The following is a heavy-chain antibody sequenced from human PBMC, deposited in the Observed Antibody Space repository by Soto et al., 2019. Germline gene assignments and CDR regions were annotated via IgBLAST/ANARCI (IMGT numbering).Heavy chain of an antibody. Sequence: QVQLVQSGAEVKKPGSSVRVSCKASGDTSDSFSISWVRQAPGQGLEWMGGIIPMFGTGNYAQKFQGRLTITAHESTGTSYMDLKSLRSEDTAVYFCARENRDDNSGWYSSSDWFDPWGQGTLVTVSS. CDR3: ARENRDDNSGWYSSSDWFDP. D-gene: IGHD6-19*01. CDR2: IIPMFGTG. CDR1: GDTSDSFS. V-gene: IGHV1-69*01. J-gene: IGHJ5*02.